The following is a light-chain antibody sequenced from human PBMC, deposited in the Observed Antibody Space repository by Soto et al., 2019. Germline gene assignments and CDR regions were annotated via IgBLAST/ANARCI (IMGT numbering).Light chain of an antibody. CDR1: SSDVGGYNY. CDR2: EVS. Sequence: QSALTQPASVSGSPGQSITISCTGTSSDVGGYNYVSWYQQHPGKAPKLMIYEVSNRPSGVSNRFSGSKSGNTASLTISGLQAEDAADYYCSSYTSINTWVFGRGTQLTVL. V-gene: IGLV2-14*01. CDR3: SSYTSINTWV. J-gene: IGLJ7*01.